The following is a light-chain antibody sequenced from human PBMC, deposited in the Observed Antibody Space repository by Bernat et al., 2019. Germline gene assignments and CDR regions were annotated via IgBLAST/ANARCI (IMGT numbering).Light chain of an antibody. J-gene: IGKJ5*01. V-gene: IGKV1-39*01. CDR3: QQSYSNPAIT. CDR2: AAP. Sequence: DIQMTQYLSSMSASVGDRVTITCRASQSIRRYLNWSQQNPGKAPKLMIYAAPSLQCGVPSRFSGSGCGTDFTLTISSLQPEDFATYYCQQSYSNPAITFGKGTRLEI. CDR1: QSIRRY.